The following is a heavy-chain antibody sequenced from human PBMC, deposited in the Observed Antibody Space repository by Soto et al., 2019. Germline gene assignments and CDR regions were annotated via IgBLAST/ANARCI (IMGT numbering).Heavy chain of an antibody. D-gene: IGHD2-2*01. CDR2: ILSSGSA. CDR3: ARGRRQLPY. V-gene: IGHV4-59*01. CDR1: GGPITGYN. Sequence: QVRLQESGPEVVKPSETLSLSCTVSGGPITGYNWTWIRQPPGKGLEFIGYILSSGSANYNPSLDSRVTISVDASRNQFFLMLTSVTAADTAVYYCARGRRQLPYWGQGTLVTVSS. J-gene: IGHJ4*02.